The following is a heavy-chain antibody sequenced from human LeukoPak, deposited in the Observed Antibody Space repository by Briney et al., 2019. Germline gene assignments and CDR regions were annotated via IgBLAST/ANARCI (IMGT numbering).Heavy chain of an antibody. CDR3: AKSGRYCSGGSCYQEASLDY. J-gene: IGHJ4*02. V-gene: IGHV3-23*01. CDR2: ISGGAVST. CDR1: GFSFSSYG. Sequence: GGSLSLSCAASGFSFSSYGMSWVRQAQGKGLEWVSGISGGAVSTNYADSVKGRFTISRDNSKNTLYLQMNSLRAEDTAVYYCAKSGRYCSGGSCYQEASLDYWGQGTLVTVSS. D-gene: IGHD2-15*01.